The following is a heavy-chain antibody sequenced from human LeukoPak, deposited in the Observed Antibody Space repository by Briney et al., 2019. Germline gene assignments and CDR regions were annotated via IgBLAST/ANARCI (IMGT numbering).Heavy chain of an antibody. Sequence: SETLSLTCTVSGASISSGDYLWSWIRQPPGMGLEWIGNIYYSGSTNYNPSLKSRVTISVDTSKNQFSLKLSSVTAADTAVYYCARDLGRKGSSPHGGYYMDVWGKGTTVTVSS. J-gene: IGHJ6*03. CDR1: GASISSGDYL. D-gene: IGHD6-13*01. CDR3: ARDLGRKGSSPHGGYYMDV. CDR2: IYYSGST. V-gene: IGHV4-61*08.